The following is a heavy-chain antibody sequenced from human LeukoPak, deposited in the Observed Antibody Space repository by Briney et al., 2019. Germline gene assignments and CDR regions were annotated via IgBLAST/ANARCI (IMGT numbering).Heavy chain of an antibody. J-gene: IGHJ4*02. V-gene: IGHV5-51*01. CDR2: SYPSDSAT. D-gene: IGHD1-7*01. Sequence: GASLVICCEGAGYCFTNYWIGWLRQMAGKGVEWMGISYPSDSATKYSPSFQGQVTISADKSITTAYLQWSSLKASDTAMYYCARRSRYTWNYYFDYWGQGTLVTVSS. CDR3: ARRSRYTWNYYFDY. CDR1: GYCFTNYW.